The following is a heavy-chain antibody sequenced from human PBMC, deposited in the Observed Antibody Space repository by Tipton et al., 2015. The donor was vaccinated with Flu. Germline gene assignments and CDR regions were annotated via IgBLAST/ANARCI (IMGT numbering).Heavy chain of an antibody. CDR2: IYQSGTT. D-gene: IGHD3-22*01. V-gene: IGHV4-38-2*02. Sequence: TLSLTCTVSGHSISSGYYWGWIRQPPGKGLEWIGSIYQSGTTYYNPSLKSRVTISVDTSRNQFSLKLSSVTAADTAVYYCTRGTIHYDSRGFEYYRFDPWGHGSLVSVSS. J-gene: IGHJ5*02. CDR1: GHSISSGYY. CDR3: TRGTIHYDSRGFEYYRFDP.